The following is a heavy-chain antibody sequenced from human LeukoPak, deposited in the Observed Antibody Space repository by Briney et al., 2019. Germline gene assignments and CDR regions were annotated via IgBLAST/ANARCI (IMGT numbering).Heavy chain of an antibody. D-gene: IGHD3-22*01. CDR1: GFTFSSYA. J-gene: IGHJ4*02. CDR3: AKADGNYYDSSGLPSDY. CDR2: ISGSGGST. Sequence: GGSLRLSCAASGFTFSSYAMSWVRQAPGKGLEWVSAISGSGGSTYYADSVKGRFTISRDNSKNTLYLQMNSLRAKDTAVYYCAKADGNYYDSSGLPSDYWGQGTLVTVSS. V-gene: IGHV3-23*01.